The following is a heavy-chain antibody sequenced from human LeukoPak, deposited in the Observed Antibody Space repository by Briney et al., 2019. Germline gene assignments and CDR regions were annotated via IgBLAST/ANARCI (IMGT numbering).Heavy chain of an antibody. CDR3: ARGHGSYGSGSYYWFDP. Sequence: SETLSLTCTVSGGSISSYYWSWIRQPPGKGLEWIGRIYTSGSTNYNPSLKSRVTMSVDTSKNQFSLKLSSVTAADTAVYYCARGHGSYGSGSYYWFDPWGQGTLVTVSS. CDR2: IYTSGST. D-gene: IGHD3-10*01. V-gene: IGHV4-4*07. CDR1: GGSISSYY. J-gene: IGHJ5*02.